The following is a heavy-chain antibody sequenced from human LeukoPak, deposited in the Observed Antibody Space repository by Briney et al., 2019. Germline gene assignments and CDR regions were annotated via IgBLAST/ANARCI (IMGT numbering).Heavy chain of an antibody. CDR1: GGSFSGYY. J-gene: IGHJ4*02. Sequence: SSETLSLTCAVYGGSFSGYYWSWIRQPPGKGLEWIGSIYYSGSTYYNPSLKSRVTISVDTSKNQFSLKLSSVTAADTAVYYCARVPLYSSSRYFDYWGQGTLVTVSS. D-gene: IGHD6-6*01. V-gene: IGHV4-34*01. CDR3: ARVPLYSSSRYFDY. CDR2: IYYSGST.